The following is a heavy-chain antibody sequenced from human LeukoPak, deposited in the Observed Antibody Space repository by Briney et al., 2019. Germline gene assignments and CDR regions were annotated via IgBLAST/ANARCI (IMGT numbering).Heavy chain of an antibody. J-gene: IGHJ4*02. CDR3: ARSVAGQGY. D-gene: IGHD6-19*01. CDR1: GYTFSSFD. Sequence: ASEKVSCKASGYTFSSFDMNWVRQAPGQGLEWMGWITPNSDNTVYGQKFQGRLTLTRDTSTSTAYMELSSLTSDDTAVYFCARSVAGQGYWGQGTLVTVSS. CDR2: ITPNSDNT. V-gene: IGHV1-8*01.